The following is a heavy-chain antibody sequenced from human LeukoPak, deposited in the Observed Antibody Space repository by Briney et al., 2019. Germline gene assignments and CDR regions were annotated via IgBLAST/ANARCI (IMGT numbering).Heavy chain of an antibody. D-gene: IGHD3-22*01. Sequence: GGSLRLSCAASGFTFSSYSMNWVRQAPGKGLEWVSYISSSSSTIYYADSVKGRFTISRDNATNSLYLQMNSLRAEDTAVYYCAREDYDSSGYPDYWGQGTLVTVSS. CDR1: GFTFSSYS. CDR2: ISSSSSTI. J-gene: IGHJ4*02. CDR3: AREDYDSSGYPDY. V-gene: IGHV3-48*01.